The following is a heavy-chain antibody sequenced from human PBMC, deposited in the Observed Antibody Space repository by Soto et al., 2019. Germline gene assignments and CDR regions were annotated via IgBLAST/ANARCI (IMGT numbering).Heavy chain of an antibody. Sequence: EVQLVESGGGLVQPGGSLRLSCAASGFTFSDHYMDWVRQAPGKGLEWVGRTRNKANSYTTEYAASVKGRFTISRDDSENSLYLQMNSLKTEDTAVYYCARVEYSGSYYFDYWGQGTLVTVSS. CDR2: TRNKANSYTT. CDR3: ARVEYSGSYYFDY. J-gene: IGHJ4*02. D-gene: IGHD1-26*01. V-gene: IGHV3-72*01. CDR1: GFTFSDHY.